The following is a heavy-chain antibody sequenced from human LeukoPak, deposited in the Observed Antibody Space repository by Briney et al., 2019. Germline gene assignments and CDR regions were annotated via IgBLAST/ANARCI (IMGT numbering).Heavy chain of an antibody. V-gene: IGHV3-21*01. D-gene: IGHD6-13*01. Sequence: PGGSLRLSCAASGFTFSSYSMNWVRQAPGKGLEWVSSISSSSSYIYYADSVKGRFTISRDNAKNSLYLQMNSLRAEDTAVYYCAGDFSSWYHYFDYWGQGTLVTVSS. CDR3: AGDFSSWYHYFDY. J-gene: IGHJ4*02. CDR2: ISSSSSYI. CDR1: GFTFSSYS.